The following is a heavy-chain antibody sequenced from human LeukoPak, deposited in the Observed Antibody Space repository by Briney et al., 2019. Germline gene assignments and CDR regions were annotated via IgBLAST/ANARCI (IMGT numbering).Heavy chain of an antibody. V-gene: IGHV1-18*01. Sequence: ASVTVSCKASGYTFTSYGISWVRQASGQGLEWMGWISAYNGNTNYAQELQGRVTMTTDTSTSTAYMELRSLRSDDTAVYYCARVLGIVLVPAARAKWFDPWGQGTLVTVSS. CDR1: GYTFTSYG. D-gene: IGHD2-2*01. CDR2: ISAYNGNT. J-gene: IGHJ5*02. CDR3: ARVLGIVLVPAARAKWFDP.